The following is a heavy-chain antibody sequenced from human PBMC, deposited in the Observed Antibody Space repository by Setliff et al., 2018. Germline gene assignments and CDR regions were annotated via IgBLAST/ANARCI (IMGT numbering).Heavy chain of an antibody. CDR1: GGSISSYY. CDR2: IYTGVST. V-gene: IGHV4-4*07. J-gene: IGHJ6*03. Sequence: SETLSLTCTVSGGSISSYYWSWIRQPAGKGLEWIGRIYTGVSTNYNPSLKSRVTMSVDTSKNQFSLKLGSVTAADTAVYYCARDHGDYGYYYYYMDVWGKGTTVTVSS. CDR3: ARDHGDYGYYYYYMDV. D-gene: IGHD4-17*01.